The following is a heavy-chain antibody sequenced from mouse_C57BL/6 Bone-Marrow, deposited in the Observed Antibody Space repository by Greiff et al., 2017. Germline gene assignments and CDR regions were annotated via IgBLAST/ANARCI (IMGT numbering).Heavy chain of an antibody. J-gene: IGHJ1*03. Sequence: EVQLVESGGGLVKPGGSLKLSCAASGFTFSSYAMSWVRQTPDKRLEWVATISDGGSYTYYPDNVKGRFTISRDNAKNNLYLQMSHLKSEDTAMYYCARGAYGSSSGYFDVGGTGTTVTVSA. CDR3: ARGAYGSSSGYFDV. V-gene: IGHV5-4*01. D-gene: IGHD1-1*01. CDR2: ISDGGSYT. CDR1: GFTFSSYA.